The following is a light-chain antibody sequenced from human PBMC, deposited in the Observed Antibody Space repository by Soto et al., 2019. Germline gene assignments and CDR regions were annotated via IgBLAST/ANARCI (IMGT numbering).Light chain of an antibody. CDR1: QSVSSTY. CDR3: QQYGRSPPFT. V-gene: IGKV3-20*01. J-gene: IGKJ2*01. Sequence: IVLTQSPGTLSLSPGERATLSCRASQSVSSTYIAWYQQNPGQAPRLLIYGASSRATGITDRFSGSVSGTDFTLTISRLEPEDFAVYFCQQYGRSPPFTFGQGTKVEIK. CDR2: GAS.